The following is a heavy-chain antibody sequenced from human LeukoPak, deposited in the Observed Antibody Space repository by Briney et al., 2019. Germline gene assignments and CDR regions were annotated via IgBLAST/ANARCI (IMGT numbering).Heavy chain of an antibody. Sequence: SETLSLTCAVYGGSFSGYYWSWIRQPPGKGLEWIGEINHSGSTNYNPSLKSRVTISVDTSKNQFSLKLSSVTAADTAVYYCARGDFWSGYYPWDYWDQGTLVTVSS. CDR2: INHSGST. D-gene: IGHD3-3*01. CDR3: ARGDFWSGYYPWDY. J-gene: IGHJ4*02. V-gene: IGHV4-34*01. CDR1: GGSFSGYY.